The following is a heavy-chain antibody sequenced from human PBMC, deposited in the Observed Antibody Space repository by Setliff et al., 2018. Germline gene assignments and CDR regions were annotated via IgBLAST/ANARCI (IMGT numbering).Heavy chain of an antibody. J-gene: IGHJ4*02. D-gene: IGHD6-19*01. CDR3: ARDQFSSGWYGAPESYFDR. Sequence: SETLSLTCNVSGDSMYGYYWSWIRQPPGKGLEWIGYIYKSGTTKYNPSLGSRISMSVDTSKNQFSLNLNYVTAADTAVYYCARDQFSSGWYGAPESYFDRWGQGVLVTVSS. V-gene: IGHV4-59*01. CDR2: IYKSGTT. CDR1: GDSMYGYY.